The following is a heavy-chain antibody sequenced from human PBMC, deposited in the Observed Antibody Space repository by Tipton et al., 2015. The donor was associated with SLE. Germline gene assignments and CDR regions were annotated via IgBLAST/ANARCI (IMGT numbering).Heavy chain of an antibody. CDR3: ARLVGGYAR. Sequence: TLSLTCAVYGGSFSGYYWSWIRQPPGKGLQYIGEINHSGSTNYNPSLKSRVTISVDTSKNQFSLKLSSVTAADTAVYYCARLVGGYARWGQGTLVTVSS. CDR2: INHSGST. V-gene: IGHV4-34*01. CDR1: GGSFSGYY. D-gene: IGHD5-12*01. J-gene: IGHJ4*02.